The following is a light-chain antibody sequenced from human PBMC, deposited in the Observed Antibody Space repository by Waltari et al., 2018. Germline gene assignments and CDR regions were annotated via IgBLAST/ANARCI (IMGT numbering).Light chain of an antibody. CDR2: GAS. J-gene: IGKJ2*01. CDR1: QSVRTN. V-gene: IGKV3-15*01. CDR3: QQYNIWAPDT. Sequence: EIVMTQSPATLSVYPGETVTLSCRASQSVRTNLGWYQQRPGQPPRLLIYGASTRAISIPARFSGSGSGTEFTLTISSLQSEDVGVYYCQQYNIWAPDTFGQGTKLEIK.